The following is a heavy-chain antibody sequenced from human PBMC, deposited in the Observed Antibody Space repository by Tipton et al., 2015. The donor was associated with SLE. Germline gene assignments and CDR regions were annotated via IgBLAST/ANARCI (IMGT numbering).Heavy chain of an antibody. CDR2: VYYTGNT. J-gene: IGHJ4*02. CDR3: ARVWGHCSGDCYYHFDH. CDR1: GVSVSSSLYL. D-gene: IGHD2-21*01. Sequence: TLSLTCSVSGVSVSSSLYLWDWIRQPPGKGLEWIGNVYYTGNTYSNPSLKSRVTLSIDMSKNQFSLRLSSVTAADTAVYYCARVWGHCSGDCYYHFDHWGQGTLVTVSS. V-gene: IGHV4-39*07.